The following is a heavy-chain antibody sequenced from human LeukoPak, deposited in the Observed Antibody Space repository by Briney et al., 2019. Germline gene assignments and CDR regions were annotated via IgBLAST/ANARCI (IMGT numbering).Heavy chain of an antibody. D-gene: IGHD3-10*01. CDR1: GGSISSGGYS. V-gene: IGHV4-30-2*01. J-gene: IGHJ4*02. CDR3: AGANYGSGSYAFDY. CDR2: IYHSGST. Sequence: PSQTLSLTCAVSGGSISSGGYSWSWIRQPPGKGLEWIGYIYHSGSTYDNPSLKSRVTISVDRSKNQFSLKLSSVTAADTAVYYCAGANYGSGSYAFDYWGQGTLVTVSS.